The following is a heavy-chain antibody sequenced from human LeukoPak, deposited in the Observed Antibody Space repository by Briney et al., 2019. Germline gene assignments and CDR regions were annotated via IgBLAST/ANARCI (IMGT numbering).Heavy chain of an antibody. D-gene: IGHD3-22*01. V-gene: IGHV4-59*08. CDR2: IYYSGST. CDR3: ARSYDSSGFYGMDV. J-gene: IGHJ6*02. Sequence: SETLSLTCTVSGGSISSYYWSWIRQPPGKGLEWIGYIYYSGSTNYNPSLKSRVTISVDTSKDQFSLKLSSVTAADTAVYYCARSYDSSGFYGMDVWGQGTTVTVSS. CDR1: GGSISSYY.